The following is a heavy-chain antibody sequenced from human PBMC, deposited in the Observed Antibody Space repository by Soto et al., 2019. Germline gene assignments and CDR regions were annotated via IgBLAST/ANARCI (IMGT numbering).Heavy chain of an antibody. CDR2: IYYNSDRI. Sequence: DVKLVESGGGLVQPGRSLRLSCAASGFTSNDYAMHWVRQAPGKGLEWVSGIYYNSDRIDYGDSGKGRFATSRDNAKNSLYPQMNSLRPEDTAVYYCVKDVLPGGADYWGPGTLVTVSS. D-gene: IGHD3-16*01. CDR1: GFTSNDYA. V-gene: IGHV3-9*02. CDR3: VKDVLPGGADY. J-gene: IGHJ4*02.